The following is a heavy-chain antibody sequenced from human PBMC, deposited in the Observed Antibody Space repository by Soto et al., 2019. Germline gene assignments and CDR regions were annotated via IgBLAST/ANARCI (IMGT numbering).Heavy chain of an antibody. CDR2: ISYDGSNE. V-gene: IGHV3-30-3*01. Sequence: PGGSLRLSCAASGFTFSNFPIHWVRQAPGQGLEWVAVISYDGSNEYYADSVKGRFTISRDNSKNTLYLQMNSLRPEDSGLYFCARGGLGSGWYHFDSWGQGTQVTVSS. D-gene: IGHD6-19*01. J-gene: IGHJ4*02. CDR1: GFTFSNFP. CDR3: ARGGLGSGWYHFDS.